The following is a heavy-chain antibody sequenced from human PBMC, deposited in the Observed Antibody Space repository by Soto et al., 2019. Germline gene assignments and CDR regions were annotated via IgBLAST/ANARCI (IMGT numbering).Heavy chain of an antibody. CDR1: GGTFSSYT. Sequence: QVQLVQSGAEVKKPGSSVKVSCKASGGTFSSYTISWVRQAPGQGLEWMGRIIPILGIANYAQKFQGRVTITADKSTSTAYMELSSLRSEDTAVYYCARDKHDILTGTRKLDYWGQGTLVTVSS. CDR2: IIPILGIA. D-gene: IGHD3-9*01. J-gene: IGHJ4*02. V-gene: IGHV1-69*08. CDR3: ARDKHDILTGTRKLDY.